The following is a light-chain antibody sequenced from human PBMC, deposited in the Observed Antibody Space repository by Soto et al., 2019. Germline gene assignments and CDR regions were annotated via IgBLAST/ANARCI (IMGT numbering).Light chain of an antibody. CDR1: QSVSSY. CDR3: QQRTNWPSST. J-gene: IGKJ5*01. Sequence: EIVLTQSPATLSLSPGERATLSCRASQSVSSYLAWYQQKPGQAPRLLIHDASNRATGIPARFSGSGSGTDFTLTSSSLEPEDFAVYYCQQRTNWPSSTFGQGTRLEIK. CDR2: DAS. V-gene: IGKV3-11*01.